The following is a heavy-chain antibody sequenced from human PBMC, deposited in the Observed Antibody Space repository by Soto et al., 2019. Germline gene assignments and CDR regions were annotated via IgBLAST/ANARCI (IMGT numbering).Heavy chain of an antibody. CDR2: IRGFSPYT. CDR3: ARDRGYDANVYYYNAMDV. J-gene: IGHJ6*02. D-gene: IGHD3-10*01. Sequence: EVQLVESGGGLVKPGGSLRLSCISSGFTFRTYTMNWVRQAPGKGLEWVSGIRGFSPYTFYAESVRGRFTISRDNAKNSLFLQMDSLRVEDTAVYYCARDRGYDANVYYYNAMDVWGQGTTVTVSS. CDR1: GFTFRTYT. V-gene: IGHV3-21*01.